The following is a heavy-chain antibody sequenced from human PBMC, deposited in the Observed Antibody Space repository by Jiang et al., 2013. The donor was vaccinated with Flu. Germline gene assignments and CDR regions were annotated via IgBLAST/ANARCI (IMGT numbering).Heavy chain of an antibody. J-gene: IGHJ5*02. V-gene: IGHV4-61*02. CDR2: IYTSGST. D-gene: IGHD3-3*01. Sequence: GPGLVKPSQTLSLTCTVSGGSIRSGSYYWTWIRQPAGKGLEWIGRIYTSGSTDYNPSLKSRVTISVDTSKNQFYLNLNSVTAADTAIYYCAREGLNYDFWPWGQGTLVTVSS. CDR1: GGSIRSGSYY. CDR3: AREGLNYDFWP.